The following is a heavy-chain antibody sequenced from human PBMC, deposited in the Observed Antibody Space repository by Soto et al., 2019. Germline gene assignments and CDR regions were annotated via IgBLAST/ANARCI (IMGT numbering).Heavy chain of an antibody. V-gene: IGHV4-34*01. Sequence: QVQLQQWGAGLLKPSETLSLTCAVYGGSFSGYYWSWIRQPPGKGLEWIGEINHSGSTNYNPSLKIRTTISVDTSKNQFSLQLTSVTAADTAVYYCARDLVAAAATPPNWFGPWGQGTLVTVSS. CDR3: ARDLVAAAATPPNWFGP. D-gene: IGHD2-15*01. CDR2: INHSGST. J-gene: IGHJ5*02. CDR1: GGSFSGYY.